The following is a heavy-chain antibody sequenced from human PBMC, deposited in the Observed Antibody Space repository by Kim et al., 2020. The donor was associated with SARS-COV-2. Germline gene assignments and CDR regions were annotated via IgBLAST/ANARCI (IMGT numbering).Heavy chain of an antibody. D-gene: IGHD5-12*01. V-gene: IGHV3-30*07. J-gene: IGHJ4*02. CDR3: VVDIVATGQQDFDY. Sequence: DAVKGRFTISRDNSKNTLYLQMNSLRAEDTAVYYCVVDIVATGQQDFDYWGQGTLVTVSS.